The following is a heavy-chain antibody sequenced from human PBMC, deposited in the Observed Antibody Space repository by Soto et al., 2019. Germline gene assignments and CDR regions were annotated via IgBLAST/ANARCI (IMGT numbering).Heavy chain of an antibody. Sequence: GGSLRLSCAASGFSFSSYAMSWVRQAPGKGLEWVSAISSSGTSTFYADSVRGRFTISRDTSRKTLNLEMNTLRAEDTAFYYCAKKSEGANYDFWSGYSFDSWGQGTLVTVSS. D-gene: IGHD3-3*01. CDR1: GFSFSSYA. CDR3: AKKSEGANYDFWSGYSFDS. CDR2: ISSSGTST. V-gene: IGHV3-23*01. J-gene: IGHJ4*02.